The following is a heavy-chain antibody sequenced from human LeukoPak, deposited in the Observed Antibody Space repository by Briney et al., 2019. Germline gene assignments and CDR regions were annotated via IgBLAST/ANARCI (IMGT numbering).Heavy chain of an antibody. D-gene: IGHD6-13*01. CDR2: INPKSGDT. CDR1: GYTFTSYG. V-gene: IGHV1-2*02. Sequence: ASVKVSCKASGYTFTSYGISWVREAPGRGLEWVGWINPKSGDTNHAQKFQGRVILTRDTSITTSYMELTSLTSDDTAVYYCARASLASAGTRFWGQGTLVTVSS. J-gene: IGHJ4*02. CDR3: ARASLASAGTRF.